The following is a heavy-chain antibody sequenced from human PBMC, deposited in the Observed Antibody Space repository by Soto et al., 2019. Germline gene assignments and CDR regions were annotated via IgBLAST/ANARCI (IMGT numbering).Heavy chain of an antibody. V-gene: IGHV1-18*01. CDR1: GYTFSSYA. Sequence: GPSVKVSCKASGYTFSSYAISWVRQAPGQGLEWMGGISAYNGNTNYAQKLQGRVTMTTDTSTSTAYMELRSLRSDDTAVYYCARDAPPEDYWGQGTLVTVSS. J-gene: IGHJ4*02. CDR2: ISAYNGNT. CDR3: ARDAPPEDY.